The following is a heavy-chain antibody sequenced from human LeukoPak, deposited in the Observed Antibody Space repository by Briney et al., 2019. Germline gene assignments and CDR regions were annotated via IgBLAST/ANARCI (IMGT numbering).Heavy chain of an antibody. D-gene: IGHD3-3*02. Sequence: GASVKVSCKASGYTFTSYAIHWVRQAPGQRLEWMGWINADNGNTKYSQNFQGRVTITRDTSATTAYMELSSLRSDDTAVYFCARVRLADERAWAYWGQGTLVTVSS. CDR1: GYTFTSYA. J-gene: IGHJ4*02. CDR3: ARVRLADERAWAY. V-gene: IGHV1-3*01. CDR2: INADNGNT.